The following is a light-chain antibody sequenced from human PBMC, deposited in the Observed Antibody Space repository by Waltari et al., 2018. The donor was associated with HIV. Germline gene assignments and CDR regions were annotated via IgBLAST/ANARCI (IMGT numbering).Light chain of an antibody. J-gene: IGLJ2*01. CDR1: SSDVGSYYL. Sequence: QSALTQPPSASGSPGQSVTISCTGTSSDVGSYYLVSWYQQHPGKAPKLMIYEVSKRPSGVSNRFSGSKSGNTASLTISGLQAEDEADYYCCSYAGSSTFVVFGGGTKLTVL. CDR3: CSYAGSSTFVV. V-gene: IGLV2-23*02. CDR2: EVS.